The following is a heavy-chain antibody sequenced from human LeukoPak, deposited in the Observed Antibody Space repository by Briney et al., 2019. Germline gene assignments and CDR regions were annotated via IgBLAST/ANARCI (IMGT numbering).Heavy chain of an antibody. D-gene: IGHD1-1*01. CDR2: ISVADSDT. V-gene: IGHV5-51*01. CDR3: ARANGHALDI. Sequence: NPGESLKISCKGSGYSFTSYWIGWVRQMPGKGLEWMGIISVADSDTKYSPSFQGQVTISADKSINTAFLQWNSLKAPDTAMYYCARANGHALDIWGQGTMVTVSS. J-gene: IGHJ3*02. CDR1: GYSFTSYW.